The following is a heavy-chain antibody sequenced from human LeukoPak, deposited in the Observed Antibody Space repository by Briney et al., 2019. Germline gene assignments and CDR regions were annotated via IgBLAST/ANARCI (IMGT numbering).Heavy chain of an antibody. CDR3: TRVSYGDYGIDP. D-gene: IGHD4-17*01. Sequence: SVKVSCKASGGTFSSYAISWVRQAPGQGLEWMGGIIPIFGTANYAQKFQGRVTITTDESTSTAYMELSSLRSEDTAVYYCTRVSYGDYGIDPWGQGTLVTVSS. CDR1: GGTFSSYA. J-gene: IGHJ5*02. CDR2: IIPIFGTA. V-gene: IGHV1-69*05.